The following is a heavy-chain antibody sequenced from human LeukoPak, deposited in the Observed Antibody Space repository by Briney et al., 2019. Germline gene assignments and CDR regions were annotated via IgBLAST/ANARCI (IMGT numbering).Heavy chain of an antibody. Sequence: GGSLRLSCAASGFTFSSYSMNWVRQAPGKGLEWVSSISSSSSYIYYADSVKGRFTISRDNAKNSLYLQMNSLRAKDTAVYYCARGGGIQLWPPQAFDYWGQGTLVTVSS. CDR1: GFTFSSYS. V-gene: IGHV3-21*01. CDR3: ARGGGIQLWPPQAFDY. D-gene: IGHD5-18*01. J-gene: IGHJ4*02. CDR2: ISSSSSYI.